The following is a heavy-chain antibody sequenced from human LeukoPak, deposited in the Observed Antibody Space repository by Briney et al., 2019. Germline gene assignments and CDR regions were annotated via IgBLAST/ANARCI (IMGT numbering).Heavy chain of an antibody. J-gene: IGHJ5*02. D-gene: IGHD4/OR15-4a*01. CDR2: IYYSGST. CDR1: GGSISSYY. CDR3: AREAKGAPNWFDP. Sequence: SETLSLTCTVSGGSISSYYWSWIRQPPGKGLEWIGYIYYSGSTNYNPSLKSRVTISVGTSKNQFSLKLSSVTAADTAVYYCAREAKGAPNWFDPWGQGTLVTVSS. V-gene: IGHV4-59*01.